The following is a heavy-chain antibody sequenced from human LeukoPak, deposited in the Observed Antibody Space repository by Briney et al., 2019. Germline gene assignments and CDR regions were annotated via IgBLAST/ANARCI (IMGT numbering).Heavy chain of an antibody. CDR1: GFTFSSYG. CDR2: ISYDGSNK. D-gene: IGHD5-12*01. J-gene: IGHJ4*02. V-gene: IGHV3-30*18. Sequence: GGSLRLSCAASGFTFSSYGMHWVRQAPVKGLEWVAVISYDGSNKYYADSVKGRFTISRDNSKNTLYLQMNSLRAEDTAVYYCAKDSVATQGGVDYWGQGTLVTVSS. CDR3: AKDSVATQGGVDY.